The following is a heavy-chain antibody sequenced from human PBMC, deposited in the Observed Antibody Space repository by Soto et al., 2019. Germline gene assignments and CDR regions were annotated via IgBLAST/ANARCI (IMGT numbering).Heavy chain of an antibody. J-gene: IGHJ4*02. CDR3: ARGFGRSHFDY. V-gene: IGHV4-39*01. CDR2: FHYSGST. Sequence: SETLSLTCTASGGSISSRDSYWGWIRQPPGKGLEWIGSFHYSGSTYYNPSLKSRVTISVDTSKNQLSLRVTSVTAADTAVYYCARGFGRSHFDYWGQGTLVTVSS. D-gene: IGHD3-16*01. CDR1: GGSISSRDSY.